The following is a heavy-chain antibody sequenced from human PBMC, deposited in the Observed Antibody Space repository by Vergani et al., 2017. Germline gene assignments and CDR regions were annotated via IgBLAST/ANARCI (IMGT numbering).Heavy chain of an antibody. CDR1: GGSISSSSYY. D-gene: IGHD3-22*01. Sequence: QLQLQESGPGLVKPSETLSLTCTVSGGSISSSSYYWSWIRQPPGKGLEWIGEINHSGSTNYNPSLKSRVTISVDTSKNQFSLKLSSVTAADTAVYYCARAANYYDSSGPPDAFDIWGQGTMVTVSS. CDR2: INHSGST. V-gene: IGHV4-39*07. J-gene: IGHJ3*02. CDR3: ARAANYYDSSGPPDAFDI.